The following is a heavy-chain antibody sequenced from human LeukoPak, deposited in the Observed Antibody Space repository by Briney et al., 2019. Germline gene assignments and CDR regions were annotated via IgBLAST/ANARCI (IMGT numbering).Heavy chain of an antibody. CDR2: INHSGST. V-gene: IGHV4-34*01. CDR1: GGSFSGYY. Sequence: PSETLSLTCAVYGGSFSGYYWSWIRHPPGKGLEWIGEINHSGSTNYNPSLKSRVTISVDTSKNQFSLKLSSVTAADTAVYYCARVGLGYCSSTSCFLGMDVWGQGTTVTVSS. J-gene: IGHJ6*02. CDR3: ARVGLGYCSSTSCFLGMDV. D-gene: IGHD2-2*01.